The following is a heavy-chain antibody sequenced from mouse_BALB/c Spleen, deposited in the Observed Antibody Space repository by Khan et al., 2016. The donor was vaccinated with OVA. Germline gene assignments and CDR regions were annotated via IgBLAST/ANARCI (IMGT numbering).Heavy chain of an antibody. CDR2: ISSGGDYT. J-gene: IGHJ3*01. D-gene: IGHD4-1*01. Sequence: EVELVESGGDLVEPGGSLKLSCAASGFTFSSYSMSWVRQTPDKRLEWVATISSGGDYTYYPDIVKGRFTISRDTAKNTLYLQLSSLKSEDTAMYYCASHLTGSFAYWGQGTLFAVSA. CDR3: ASHLTGSFAY. CDR1: GFTFSSYS. V-gene: IGHV5-6*01.